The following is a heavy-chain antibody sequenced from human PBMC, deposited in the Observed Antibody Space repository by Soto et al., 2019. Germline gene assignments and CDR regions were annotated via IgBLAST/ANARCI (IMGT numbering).Heavy chain of an antibody. Sequence: QVQLQESGPGLVKPSQTLSLTCTVSGGSISSGDYYWSWIRQPPGKGLEWIGYIYYSGSTYYNPSLKSRVTISVETSKNQFSLKLSSVTAADTAVYYCARGDFWSGYSFDYWGQGTLVTVSS. V-gene: IGHV4-30-4*01. CDR3: ARGDFWSGYSFDY. CDR1: GGSISSGDYY. D-gene: IGHD3-3*01. CDR2: IYYSGST. J-gene: IGHJ4*02.